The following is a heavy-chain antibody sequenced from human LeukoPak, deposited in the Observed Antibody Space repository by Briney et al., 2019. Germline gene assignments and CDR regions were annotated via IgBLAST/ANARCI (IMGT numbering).Heavy chain of an antibody. Sequence: ASVKVSCKASGYTFTSYGISWVRQAPGQGLEWMGWINPNSGGTNYAQKFQGWVTMTRDTSISTAYMELSRLRSDDTAVYYCARGFMDSSPPDYYYGMDVWGQGTTVTVSS. D-gene: IGHD6-13*01. V-gene: IGHV1-2*04. CDR1: GYTFTSYG. CDR3: ARGFMDSSPPDYYYGMDV. J-gene: IGHJ6*02. CDR2: INPNSGGT.